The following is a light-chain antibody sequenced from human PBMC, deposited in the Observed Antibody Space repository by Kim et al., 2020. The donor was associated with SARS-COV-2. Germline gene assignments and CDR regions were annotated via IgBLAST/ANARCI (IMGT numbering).Light chain of an antibody. CDR2: AAS. J-gene: IGKJ1*01. CDR1: QSISNY. CDR3: QQCKGDPRT. V-gene: IGKV1-27*01. Sequence: DIQMTQSPSTLSASVGDRVTITCRASQSISNYLAWYQQKPGKVPKLLIYAASALRSGVPSRFSGSGSGTDFTLTINSLQPEDVAAYYCQQCKGDPRTFGQGTKVDIK.